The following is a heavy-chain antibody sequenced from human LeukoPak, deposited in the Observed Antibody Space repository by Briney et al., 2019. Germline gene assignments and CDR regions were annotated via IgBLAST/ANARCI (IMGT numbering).Heavy chain of an antibody. V-gene: IGHV3-33*03. D-gene: IGHD4-17*01. CDR2: IWYDGSNK. CDR3: ARGSGDYVFY. J-gene: IGHJ4*02. CDR1: GFIFSNYG. Sequence: GGSLRLSCAASGFIFSNYGMHWVRQAPGKGLEWVAVIWYDGSNKYYADSVKGRFTISRDNAKNSLHLQMNSLRAEDTAVYYCARGSGDYVFYWGQGTLVTVSS.